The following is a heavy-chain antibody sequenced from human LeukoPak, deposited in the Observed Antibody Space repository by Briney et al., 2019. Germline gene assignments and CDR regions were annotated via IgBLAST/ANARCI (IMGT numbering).Heavy chain of an antibody. D-gene: IGHD2-8*01. CDR3: STDPRLLIY. CDR2: ISWDGGST. Sequence: GGSLRLSCAASGFTFDDYTMHWVGQAPGRGLGWVSLISWDGGSTYYADSVKGRFTISRDNAKDSLYLQMNGLRPEDTALYYCSTDPRLLIYWGHGTLVTVSS. CDR1: GFTFDDYT. J-gene: IGHJ4*01. V-gene: IGHV3-43*01.